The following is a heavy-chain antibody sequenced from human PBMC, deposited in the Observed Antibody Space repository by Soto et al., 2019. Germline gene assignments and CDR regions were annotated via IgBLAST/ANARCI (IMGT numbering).Heavy chain of an antibody. Sequence: EVQLLESGGGLVQPGGSLRLSCAASGFTFSNYVMNWVRQAPGKGLEWVSTIRYSADKTFYADSVKGRFTISRDNSRDTLFLQMNSLRADDAAVYYCARRARTATTNWGAFDIWGQGTMVTVSS. CDR1: GFTFSNYV. D-gene: IGHD1-7*01. V-gene: IGHV3-23*01. J-gene: IGHJ3*02. CDR3: ARRARTATTNWGAFDI. CDR2: IRYSADKT.